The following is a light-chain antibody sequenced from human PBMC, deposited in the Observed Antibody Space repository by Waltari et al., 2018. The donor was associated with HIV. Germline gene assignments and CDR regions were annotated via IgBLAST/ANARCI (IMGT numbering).Light chain of an antibody. Sequence: QSALTQPASVSGSPGQSITLSCTGTSSDIGIYNVVSWYQPHPNIAPKLLIYEVSKRPAGVSARFSASKSGNTASLTISGLQADDEADYYCCSYAASSTSPMVFGTGTKVTVL. CDR1: SSDIGIYNV. V-gene: IGLV2-23*02. J-gene: IGLJ1*01. CDR2: EVS. CDR3: CSYAASSTSPMV.